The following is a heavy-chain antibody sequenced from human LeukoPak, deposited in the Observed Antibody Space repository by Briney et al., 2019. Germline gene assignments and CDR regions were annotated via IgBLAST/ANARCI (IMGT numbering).Heavy chain of an antibody. V-gene: IGHV3-21*01. CDR2: ISTSSTGI. CDR1: GFTFSSYS. J-gene: IGHJ4*02. D-gene: IGHD1-20*01. Sequence: AGSLRLSCAASGFTFSSYSMNWVRQAPGKGLEWVSSISTSSTGIYYADSVKGRFTISRDNAKNSLYLQMNSLRAEDTAVYYCARDPPFIIGTTFFDYWGQGTLVTVSS. CDR3: ARDPPFIIGTTFFDY.